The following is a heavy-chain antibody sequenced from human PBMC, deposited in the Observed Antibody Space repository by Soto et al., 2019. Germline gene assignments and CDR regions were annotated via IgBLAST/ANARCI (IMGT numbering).Heavy chain of an antibody. J-gene: IGHJ6*02. V-gene: IGHV6-1*01. D-gene: IGHD2-15*01. CDR1: GDSVSSNSAA. CDR2: TYYRSKWYN. Sequence: SSQTLSLTCAISGDSVSSNSAAWNWIRQSPSRGLEWLGRTYYRSKWYNDYAVSVKSRITINPDTSKNQFSLQLNSVTPEDTAVYYCARDSGSAQYYYYGMDVWGQGTTVTVSS. CDR3: ARDSGSAQYYYYGMDV.